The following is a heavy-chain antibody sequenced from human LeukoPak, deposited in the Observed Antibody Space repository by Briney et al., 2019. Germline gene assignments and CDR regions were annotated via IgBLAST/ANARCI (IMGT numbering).Heavy chain of an antibody. Sequence: GGSLRLSCAASGFTFSDYAMHWVRQTAAKGLEWVALTSYDGTNNYYADSVKGRFTISRDNAKNSLYLQMNSLRAEDTAVYYCAELGITMIGGVWGKGTTVTIAS. D-gene: IGHD3-10*02. J-gene: IGHJ6*04. CDR3: AELGITMIGGV. V-gene: IGHV3-30*04. CDR1: GFTFSDYA. CDR2: TSYDGTNN.